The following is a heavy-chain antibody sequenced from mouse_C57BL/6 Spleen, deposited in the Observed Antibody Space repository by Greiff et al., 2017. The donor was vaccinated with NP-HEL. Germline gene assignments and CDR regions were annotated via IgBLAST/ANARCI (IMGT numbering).Heavy chain of an antibody. CDR2: IYPGSGST. Sequence: QVQLQQPGAELVKPGASVKMSCKASGYTFTSYWITWVKQRPGQGLEWIGDIYPGSGSTNYNEKFKSKATLTVDTSSSTAYMQLSSLTSEYSAVYYCARERWIYDYFDYWGQGTTLTVSS. J-gene: IGHJ2*01. D-gene: IGHD2-3*01. CDR3: ARERWIYDYFDY. V-gene: IGHV1-55*01. CDR1: GYTFTSYW.